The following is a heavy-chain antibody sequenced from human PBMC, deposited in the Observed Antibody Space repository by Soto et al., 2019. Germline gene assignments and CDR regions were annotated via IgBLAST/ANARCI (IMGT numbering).Heavy chain of an antibody. CDR1: GYTFTRYT. D-gene: IGHD2-15*01. V-gene: IGHV1-3*01. CDR2: INPDNGNT. Sequence: ASVKVSCKASGYTFTRYTMNWVRQAPGQRLEWMGWINPDNGNTKSSQKFQDRVIITRDTSASTAYMDLSSLRSEDTAVYYCARGIATGQLDPWGQGTLVTVYS. CDR3: ARGIATGQLDP. J-gene: IGHJ5*02.